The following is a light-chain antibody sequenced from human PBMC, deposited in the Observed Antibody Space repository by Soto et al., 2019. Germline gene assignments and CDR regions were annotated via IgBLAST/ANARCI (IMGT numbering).Light chain of an antibody. J-gene: IGKJ4*01. Sequence: EIVLTQSPGTLSLSPGERATLSCRASQSVSSSYLAWYQQKPGQAPRLLISGASGRATGIPDRFSGSGSETDFTLTISRLEPEDFAVYFCHQYGSSRGTFGGGTKVDI. CDR1: QSVSSSY. CDR3: HQYGSSRGT. V-gene: IGKV3-20*01. CDR2: GAS.